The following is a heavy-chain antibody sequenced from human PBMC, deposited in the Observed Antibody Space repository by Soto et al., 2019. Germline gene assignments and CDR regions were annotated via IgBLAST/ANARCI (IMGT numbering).Heavy chain of an antibody. J-gene: IGHJ4*02. Sequence: SVKVSCKASGGTFSSYTISWVRQAPGQGLEWMGRIIPILGIANYAQKFQGRVTITADKSTSTAYMELSSLRSEDTAVYYCARDLDLCGGDCYSVVYWGQGTLVTVS. V-gene: IGHV1-69*04. CDR1: GGTFSSYT. CDR2: IIPILGIA. D-gene: IGHD2-21*02. CDR3: ARDLDLCGGDCYSVVY.